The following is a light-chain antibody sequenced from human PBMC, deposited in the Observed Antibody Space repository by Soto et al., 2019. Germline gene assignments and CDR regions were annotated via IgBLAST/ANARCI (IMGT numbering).Light chain of an antibody. V-gene: IGLV2-14*01. CDR1: SSDVGGYNY. CDR2: DVS. J-gene: IGLJ2*01. CDR3: CSYKSSSPLVV. Sequence: QSVLTQPASVSGSPGQSITISCTGTSSDVGGYNYVSWYQQHPGKAPKLMIYDVSNRPSGVSNRFSGSTSGNNASLTISGRQDAEDDDYYYCSYKSSSPLVVFGGGTKLTVL.